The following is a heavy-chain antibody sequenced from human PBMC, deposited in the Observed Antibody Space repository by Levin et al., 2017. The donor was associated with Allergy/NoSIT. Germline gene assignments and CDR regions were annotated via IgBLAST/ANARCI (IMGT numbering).Heavy chain of an antibody. D-gene: IGHD1-1*01. J-gene: IGHJ6*01. CDR2: IIPLFPTS. CDR1: GGNFNTYG. Sequence: ASVKVSCKSSGGNFNTYGFTWVRRAPGQGLEWMGGIIPLFPTSHYAQKFQGRVTFTADESTGTAYMELSSLRFEDTAVYYCGRCSILLEPTGYDYLNGLDVWGQGTRVTVSS. CDR3: GRCSILLEPTGYDYLNGLDV. V-gene: IGHV1-69*13.